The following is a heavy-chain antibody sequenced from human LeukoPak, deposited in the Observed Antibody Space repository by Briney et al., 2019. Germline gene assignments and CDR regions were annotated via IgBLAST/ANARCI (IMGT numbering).Heavy chain of an antibody. CDR1: GYTFTSYG. D-gene: IGHD3-10*01. J-gene: IGHJ3*02. CDR2: ISAYNGNT. Sequence: ASVKVSCKASGYTFTSYGISWVRQAPGQGLEWMGWISAYNGNTNYAQKLQGRVTMTTDTSTSTAYMELRSLRSDDTAVYYCARRGGWFGELSNPGAFDIWGQGTMVTVSS. V-gene: IGHV1-18*01. CDR3: ARRGGWFGELSNPGAFDI.